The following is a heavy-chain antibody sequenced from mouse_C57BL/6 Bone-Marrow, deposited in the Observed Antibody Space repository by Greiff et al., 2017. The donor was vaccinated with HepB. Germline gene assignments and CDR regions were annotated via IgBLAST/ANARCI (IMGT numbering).Heavy chain of an antibody. J-gene: IGHJ4*01. CDR2: ISYDGSN. Sequence: EVQRVESGPGLVKPSQSLSLTCSVTGYSITSGYYWNWIRQFPGNKLEWMGYISYDGSNNYNPSLKNRISITRDTSKNQFFLKLNSVTTEDTATYYCARYDYGAAMDYWGQGTSVTVSS. V-gene: IGHV3-6*01. CDR1: GYSITSGYY. CDR3: ARYDYGAAMDY. D-gene: IGHD2-4*01.